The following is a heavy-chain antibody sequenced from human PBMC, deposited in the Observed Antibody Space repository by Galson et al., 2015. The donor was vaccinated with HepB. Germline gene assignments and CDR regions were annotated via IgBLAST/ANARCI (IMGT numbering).Heavy chain of an antibody. CDR3: ASPFCIGGNCYPLWY. Sequence: SLRLSCAASGFIVRTSYMSWVRRAPGKGLEWVSTIYSGGHGYYTDSVKGRFSISRDTSKNTVYLQMNSLRVEDTAVYYCASPFCIGGNCYPLWYWGQGTLVTVSS. CDR1: GFIVRTSY. V-gene: IGHV3-53*01. D-gene: IGHD2-21*02. J-gene: IGHJ4*02. CDR2: IYSGGHG.